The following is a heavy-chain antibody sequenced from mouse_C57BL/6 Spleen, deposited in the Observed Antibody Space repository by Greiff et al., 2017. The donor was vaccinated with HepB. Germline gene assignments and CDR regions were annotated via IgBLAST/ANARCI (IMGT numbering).Heavy chain of an antibody. CDR3: TREGVVALYAMDY. CDR2: IDPETGGT. J-gene: IGHJ4*01. V-gene: IGHV1-15*01. D-gene: IGHD1-1*01. Sequence: VQLQESGAELVRPGASVTLSCKASGYTFTDYEMHWVKQTPVHGLEWIGAIDPETGGTAYNQKFKGKAILTADKSSSTAYMELRSLTSEDSAVYYCTREGVVALYAMDYWGQGTSVTVSS. CDR1: GYTFTDYE.